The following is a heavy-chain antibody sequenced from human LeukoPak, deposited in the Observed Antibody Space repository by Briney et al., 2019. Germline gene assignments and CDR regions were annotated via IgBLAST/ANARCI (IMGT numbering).Heavy chain of an antibody. J-gene: IGHJ3*02. V-gene: IGHV1-8*03. CDR1: GYTFTSYD. Sequence: ASVKVSCKASGYTFTSYDINWVRQATGQGLEWMGWMNPNSGNTGYALKFQGRVTITRNTSISTAYMELSSLRSEDTAVCYCATYGSWGAFDIWGQGTMVTVSS. CDR3: ATYGSWGAFDI. CDR2: MNPNSGNT. D-gene: IGHD3-10*01.